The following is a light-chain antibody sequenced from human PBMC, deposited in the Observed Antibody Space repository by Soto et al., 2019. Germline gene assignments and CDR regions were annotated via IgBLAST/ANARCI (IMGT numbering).Light chain of an antibody. V-gene: IGKV3-20*01. Sequence: EIVLTQSPGTLSLFPGERATLSCRASQSVSRNYLAWYQQKPGQAPRLLIHAASTRATDIPDRFRGSGSGTDFTLTITRLEAEDFAVYHCQQYGDSPYTFGQETKLEI. CDR2: AAS. CDR1: QSVSRNY. CDR3: QQYGDSPYT. J-gene: IGKJ2*01.